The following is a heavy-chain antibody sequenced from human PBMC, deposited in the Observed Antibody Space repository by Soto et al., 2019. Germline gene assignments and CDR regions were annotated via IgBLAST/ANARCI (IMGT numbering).Heavy chain of an antibody. CDR3: AREKGAQLPLDY. D-gene: IGHD3-10*01. J-gene: IGHJ4*02. Sequence: GGSLRLSCAASGFTFSSYSMNWVRQAPGKGLEWVSSISRSGTYIYYADSVKGRFTISRDNAKNSLYLQMNSLRAEDTAVYYCAREKGAQLPLDYWGQGTLVTVSS. CDR2: ISRSGTYI. CDR1: GFTFSSYS. V-gene: IGHV3-21*01.